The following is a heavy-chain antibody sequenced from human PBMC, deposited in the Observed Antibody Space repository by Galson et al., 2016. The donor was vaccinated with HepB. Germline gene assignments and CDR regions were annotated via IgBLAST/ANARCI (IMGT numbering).Heavy chain of an antibody. J-gene: IGHJ3*02. D-gene: IGHD5-24*01. Sequence: RLSCAASGFTFSTYTIHWVRQAPGKGLEWLAVISHTGVTQYYADSVKGRFTLSRDNSKNTVYQQVNSLRTEDTAVYYCARARRRDGYNFDAFDIWGPGTMVTVSS. CDR3: ARARRRDGYNFDAFDI. CDR1: GFTFSTYT. V-gene: IGHV3-30-3*01. CDR2: ISHTGVTQ.